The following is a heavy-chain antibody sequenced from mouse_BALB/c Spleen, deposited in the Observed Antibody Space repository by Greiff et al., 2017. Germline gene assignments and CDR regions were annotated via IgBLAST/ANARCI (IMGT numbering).Heavy chain of an antibody. CDR2: IDPANGNT. Sequence: EVQLQQSGAELVRPGALVKLSCKASGFNIKDTYMHWVKQRPEQGLEWIGRIDPANGNTKYDPKFQGKATITADTSSNTAYLQLSSLTSEDTAVYYCGPTATGHYYAMDYWGQGTSVTVSS. D-gene: IGHD1-2*01. CDR3: GPTATGHYYAMDY. V-gene: IGHV14-3*02. J-gene: IGHJ4*01. CDR1: GFNIKDTY.